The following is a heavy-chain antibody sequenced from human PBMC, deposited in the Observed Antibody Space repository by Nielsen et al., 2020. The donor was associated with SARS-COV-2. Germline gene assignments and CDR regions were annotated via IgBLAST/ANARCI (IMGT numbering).Heavy chain of an antibody. J-gene: IGHJ6*02. CDR3: ATFWSGSSVMDV. Sequence: GESLKISCVASGFIFSSYAMNWVRQAPGKGLEWVSSISSSSSYIYYADSVKGRFTISRDNAKNSLYLQMNSLRAEDTAVYYCATFWSGSSVMDVWGQGTAVTVSS. CDR2: ISSSSSYI. D-gene: IGHD3-3*01. CDR1: GFIFSSYA. V-gene: IGHV3-21*01.